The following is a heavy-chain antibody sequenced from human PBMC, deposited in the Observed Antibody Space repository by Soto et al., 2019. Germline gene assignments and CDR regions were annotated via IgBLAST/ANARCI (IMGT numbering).Heavy chain of an antibody. CDR3: AKDDSSSQFDY. CDR2: ISYDGSNK. D-gene: IGHD3-22*01. Sequence: QVQLVESGGGVVQPGRSLRLSCAASGFTFSSYGMHWVRQAPGKELEWVAVISYDGSNKYYADSVRGRFTISRDNSKNTLYLQMNSLRAEDTAVYYCAKDDSSSQFDYWGQGTLVTVSS. J-gene: IGHJ4*02. V-gene: IGHV3-30*18. CDR1: GFTFSSYG.